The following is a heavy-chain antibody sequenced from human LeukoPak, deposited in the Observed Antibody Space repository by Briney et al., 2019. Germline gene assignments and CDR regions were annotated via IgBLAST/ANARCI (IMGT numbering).Heavy chain of an antibody. D-gene: IGHD2-15*01. CDR2: ISTSGGAT. CDR1: GFSFSTYA. Sequence: GGSLRLSCATSGFSFSTYAMDWVRQAPGKGLEWLSAISTSGGATFYADSVKGRFTISRDNSKNTLYLQLNSLRAEDTAVYYCARDSPTDCSRNTCFDFCGQGTLVTVSS. V-gene: IGHV3-23*01. J-gene: IGHJ4*02. CDR3: ARDSPTDCSRNTCFDF.